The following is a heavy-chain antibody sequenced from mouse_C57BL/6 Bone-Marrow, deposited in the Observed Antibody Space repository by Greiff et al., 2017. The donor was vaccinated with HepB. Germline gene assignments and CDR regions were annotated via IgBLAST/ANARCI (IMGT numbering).Heavy chain of an antibody. Sequence: DVMLVESGGGLVKPGGSLKLSCAASGFTFSSYTMSWVRQTPEKRLEWVATISGGGGNTYYPDSVKGRFTISRDNAKNTLYLQMSSLRSEDTALYYCARRGAMDYWGQGTSVTVSS. CDR3: ARRGAMDY. V-gene: IGHV5-9*01. J-gene: IGHJ4*01. CDR2: ISGGGGNT. CDR1: GFTFSSYT.